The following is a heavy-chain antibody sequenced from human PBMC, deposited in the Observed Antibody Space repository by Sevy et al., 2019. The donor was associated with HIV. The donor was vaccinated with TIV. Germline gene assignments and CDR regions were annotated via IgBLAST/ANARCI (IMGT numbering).Heavy chain of an antibody. CDR1: GFTFSSYS. Sequence: GGSLRLSCAASGFTFSSYSMNWVRQAPGKGLEWVSYISSSSSTIYYADSVKGRFTISRDNAKNSLYLQMNSLRDEDTAEDYCARGGPKYYGFWSGYPPFDYWGQGTLVTVSS. D-gene: IGHD3-3*01. V-gene: IGHV3-48*02. J-gene: IGHJ4*02. CDR3: ARGGPKYYGFWSGYPPFDY. CDR2: ISSSSSTI.